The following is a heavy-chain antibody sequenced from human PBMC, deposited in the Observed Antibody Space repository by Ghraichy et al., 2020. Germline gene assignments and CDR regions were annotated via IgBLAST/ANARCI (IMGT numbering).Heavy chain of an antibody. CDR3: ARGSTVVRYYYYDGMDV. V-gene: IGHV3-48*02. D-gene: IGHD4-23*01. CDR2: ITSSSRFI. J-gene: IGHJ6*02. Sequence: GGSLRLSCVGSGFTFSSYSMNWVRQSPGKGLEWVSYITSSSRFISYADSVKGRFTVSRDNGQNSLYLQMKSLRDEDTAVYYCARGSTVVRYYYYDGMDVWRQGTTVTVSS. CDR1: GFTFSSYS.